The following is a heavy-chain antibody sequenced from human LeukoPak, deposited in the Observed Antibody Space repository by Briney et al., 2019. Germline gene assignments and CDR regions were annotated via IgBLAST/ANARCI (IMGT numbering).Heavy chain of an antibody. CDR1: GGSFSGYY. CDR3: ARGSTRKIDP. Sequence: SETLSLTCAVYGGSFSGYYWSWIRQPPGKGLEGIGEINHSGSTNYNPSLKSRVTISVDTSKNQFSLKLSSVTAADTAVYYCARGSTRKIDPWGQGTLVTVSS. V-gene: IGHV4-34*01. J-gene: IGHJ5*02. CDR2: INHSGST.